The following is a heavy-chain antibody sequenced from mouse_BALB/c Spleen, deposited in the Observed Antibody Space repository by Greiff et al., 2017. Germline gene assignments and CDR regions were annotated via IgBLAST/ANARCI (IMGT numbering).Heavy chain of an antibody. J-gene: IGHJ1*01. V-gene: IGHV5-9-4*01. Sequence: DVHLVESGGGLVKPGGSLKLSCAASGFTFSSYAMSWVRQSPEKRLEWVAEISSGGSYTYYPDTVTGRFTISRDNAKNTLYLEMSSLRSEDTAMYYCARRTVVAHWYFDVWGAGTTVTVSS. CDR2: ISSGGSYT. D-gene: IGHD1-1*01. CDR1: GFTFSSYA. CDR3: ARRTVVAHWYFDV.